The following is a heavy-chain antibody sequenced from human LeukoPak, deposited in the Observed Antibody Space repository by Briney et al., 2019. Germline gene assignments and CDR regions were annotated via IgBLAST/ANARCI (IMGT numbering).Heavy chain of an antibody. D-gene: IGHD6-19*01. CDR2: IYYSGTT. V-gene: IGHV4-39*01. Sequence: SETLSLTCSVSGGSISSSRYYWGWIRQSPGGWLGWIGCIYYSGTTYYDASLQSPVTMSVDTSKNQFSLKLSSVTAADTAVYYCASATVAGTHFDYWGQGSLVTVPS. CDR3: ASATVAGTHFDY. J-gene: IGHJ4*02. CDR1: GGSISSSRYY.